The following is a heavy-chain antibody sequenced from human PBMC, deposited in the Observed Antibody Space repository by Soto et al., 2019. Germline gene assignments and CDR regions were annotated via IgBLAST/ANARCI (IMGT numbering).Heavy chain of an antibody. Sequence: QVTLKESGPVLVKPTETLTLTCTVSGFSLSNARMGVSWIRQPPGKALEWLAHIFSNDEKSYSTSLKSRLTIPQNTSRRQVVLTMTNMDPVDTATYYCARIMAEYYDILTGYYSPYYYYGMDVWGQGTTVTVSS. J-gene: IGHJ6*02. CDR3: ARIMAEYYDILTGYYSPYYYYGMDV. CDR2: IFSNDEK. V-gene: IGHV2-26*01. D-gene: IGHD3-9*01. CDR1: GFSLSNARMG.